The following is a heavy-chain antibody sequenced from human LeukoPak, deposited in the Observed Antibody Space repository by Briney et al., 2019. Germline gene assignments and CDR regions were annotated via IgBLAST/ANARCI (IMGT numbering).Heavy chain of an antibody. CDR3: ASEYYDFWSGYFDY. D-gene: IGHD3-3*01. Sequence: PGGSLRLSYAASGFTFSNYGMSWVRQAPGKGLEWVSGISGSGATTYYADSVKGRFTISRDNSKNTLYLQMNSLRAEDTAVYYCASEYYDFWSGYFDYWGQGTLVTVSS. CDR2: ISGSGATT. CDR1: GFTFSNYG. J-gene: IGHJ4*02. V-gene: IGHV3-23*01.